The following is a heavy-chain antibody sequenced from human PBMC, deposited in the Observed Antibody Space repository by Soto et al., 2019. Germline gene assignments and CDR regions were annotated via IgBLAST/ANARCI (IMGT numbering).Heavy chain of an antibody. Sequence: QVQLVESGGGVVQPGRSLRLSCAASGFTFSSYGMHWVRQAPGKGLEWVALIWYDGSNKYYADSVKGRFTISRDNSKNTLFPQMNSLRAEDTAVYYCARGPRRYYSYGMDAWGQGTTVTVSS. CDR1: GFTFSSYG. CDR3: ARGPRRYYSYGMDA. J-gene: IGHJ6*02. CDR2: IWYDGSNK. V-gene: IGHV3-33*01.